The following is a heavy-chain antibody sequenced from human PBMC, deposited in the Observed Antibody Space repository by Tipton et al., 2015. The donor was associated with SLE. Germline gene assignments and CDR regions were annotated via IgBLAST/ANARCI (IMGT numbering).Heavy chain of an antibody. D-gene: IGHD5-18*01. CDR3: ARDRDTAMVTGWLDP. Sequence: QLVQSGGGLVKPGGSLRLSCGASKFTFSTYGMNWVRQAPGKGLEWISYISASTNTIYYADSVKGRFTISRDNVNNSLYLQMNSLRAEDTAVYYCARDRDTAMVTGWLDPWGQGTLVTVSS. V-gene: IGHV3-48*01. J-gene: IGHJ5*02. CDR2: ISASTNTI. CDR1: KFTFSTYG.